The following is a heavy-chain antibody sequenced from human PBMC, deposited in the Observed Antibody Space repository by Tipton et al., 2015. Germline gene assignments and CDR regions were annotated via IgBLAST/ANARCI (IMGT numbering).Heavy chain of an antibody. V-gene: IGHV4-59*12. CDR3: ARIRGRYVMDY. CDR2: IYYSGST. CDR1: SDSISKYY. D-gene: IGHD3-16*01. J-gene: IGHJ4*02. Sequence: TLSLTCSVSSDSISKYYWSWIRQPPGKELEWIGNIYYSGSTNYNPSLKSRVTISVDTSKNQFFLNLSSVTAADTAVYYCARIRGRYVMDYWGQGTPVTVSS.